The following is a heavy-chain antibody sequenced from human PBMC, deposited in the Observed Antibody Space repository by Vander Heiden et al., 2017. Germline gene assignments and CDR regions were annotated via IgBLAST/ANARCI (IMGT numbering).Heavy chain of an antibody. V-gene: IGHV2-5*02. D-gene: IGHD3-10*01. CDR2: IYWDDDT. CDR1: GFSLSTSGVG. Sequence: QISLKESGPTLVKPTQTLTLTCTFSGFSLSTSGVGVGWIRQPPGKALEWLALIYWDDDTRYSPSLKSRLTITKDTSKDQVVLTMTNMDPVDTATYYCAHRRWVAGSGSYYINWFDPWGQGTLVTVSS. J-gene: IGHJ5*02. CDR3: AHRRWVAGSGSYYINWFDP.